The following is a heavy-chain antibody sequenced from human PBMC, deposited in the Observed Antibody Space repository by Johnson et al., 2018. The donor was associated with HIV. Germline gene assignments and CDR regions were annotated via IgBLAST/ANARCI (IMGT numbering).Heavy chain of an antibody. CDR1: GFAFSNFG. CDR2: TSYDGSNK. Sequence: VQLVESGGGAVQPGRSLRLSCAASGFAFSNFGMHWVRQAPGKGLEWVAVTSYDGSNKYYADSVKGRFTISRDNSKNTLYLQMNSLRAEDTAVYYCAKSGLFVLVVYAPDVFDIWGQGTMVTVSS. J-gene: IGHJ3*02. CDR3: AKSGLFVLVVYAPDVFDI. D-gene: IGHD2-8*02. V-gene: IGHV3-30*18.